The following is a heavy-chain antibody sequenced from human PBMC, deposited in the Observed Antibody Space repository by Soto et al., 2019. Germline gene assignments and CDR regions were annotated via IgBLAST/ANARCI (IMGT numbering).Heavy chain of an antibody. D-gene: IGHD3-3*01. CDR2: IKSKTDGGTT. CDR1: GFTFSNAW. J-gene: IGHJ4*02. V-gene: IGHV3-15*01. CDR3: TTYYDFWSGYSR. Sequence: GGSLRLSCAASGFTFSNAWMSWVRQAPGKGLEWVGRIKSKTDGGTTDYAAPVKGRFTISRDDSKNTLYLQMNSLKTEDTAVYYCTTYYDFWSGYSRWGQGTLVTVSS.